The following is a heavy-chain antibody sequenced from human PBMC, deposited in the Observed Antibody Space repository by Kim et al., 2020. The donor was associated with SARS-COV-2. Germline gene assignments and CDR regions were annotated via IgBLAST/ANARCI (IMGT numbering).Heavy chain of an antibody. V-gene: IGHV3-30-3*01. CDR3: ARLWAAAGPDGMDV. J-gene: IGHJ6*02. CDR1: GFTFSSYA. CDR2: ISYDGSNK. D-gene: IGHD6-13*01. Sequence: GGSLRLSCAASGFTFSSYAMHWVRQAPGKGLEWVAVISYDGSNKYYADSVKGRFTISRDNSKNTLYLQMNSLRAEDTAVYYCARLWAAAGPDGMDVWGQGTTVTVSS.